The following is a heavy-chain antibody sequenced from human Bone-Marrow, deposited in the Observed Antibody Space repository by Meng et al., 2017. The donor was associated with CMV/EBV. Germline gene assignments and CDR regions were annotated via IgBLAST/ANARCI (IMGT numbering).Heavy chain of an antibody. CDR2: INHSGST. D-gene: IGHD6-6*01. Sequence: SQTLSLTCAVFGGSFSGYYWSWIRQPLGKGLEWIGEINHSGSTNYNPSLKSRVTISVDTSKKQFSLNLSSVTAADTAVYYCARGRYSSSWFDYWGQGTLVTVSS. V-gene: IGHV4-34*01. CDR3: ARGRYSSSWFDY. J-gene: IGHJ4*02. CDR1: GGSFSGYY.